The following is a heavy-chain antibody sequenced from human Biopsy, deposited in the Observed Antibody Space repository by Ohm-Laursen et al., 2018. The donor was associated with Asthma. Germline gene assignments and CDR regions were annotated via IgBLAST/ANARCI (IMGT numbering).Heavy chain of an antibody. CDR3: ARHQEAASYHYDGSIAY. V-gene: IGHV4-39*01. CDR1: GGAIRTSGYY. D-gene: IGHD3-22*01. Sequence: TLSLTCSVSGGAIRTSGYYWGWIRQPPGKGLEWIGSMYYSGSAYYNPSLESRVTISVDTSKNQFSLKLSSVTAAVTAVYFCARHQEAASYHYDGSIAYWGQGIPVTVSS. J-gene: IGHJ4*02. CDR2: MYYSGSA.